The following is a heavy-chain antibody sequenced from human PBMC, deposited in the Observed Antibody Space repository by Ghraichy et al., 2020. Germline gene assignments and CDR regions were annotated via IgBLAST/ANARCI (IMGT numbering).Heavy chain of an antibody. CDR2: ISPDEIDA. CDR3: ARAGGKTWYFDL. V-gene: IGHV3-74*01. CDR1: GFSFRSFW. Sequence: GGSLRLSCAASGFSFRSFWMHWVRQVPGKGLLWVSRISPDEIDATYADSVRGRFTISRDNAKNTLYLQMSSLGAEDTAVYYCARAGGKTWYFDLWGRGTLVTVSS. J-gene: IGHJ2*01.